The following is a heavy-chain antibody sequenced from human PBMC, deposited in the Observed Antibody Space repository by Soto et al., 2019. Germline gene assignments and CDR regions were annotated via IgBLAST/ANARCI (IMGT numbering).Heavy chain of an antibody. Sequence: VASVKVSCKASGGTFSSYAISWVRQAPGQGLEWMGGIIPIFGTANYAQKFQGRVTITADESTSAAYMELSSLRSEDTAVYYCARVGRLYYYGMDVWGQGTTVTVSS. CDR1: GGTFSSYA. CDR2: IIPIFGTA. V-gene: IGHV1-69*13. CDR3: ARVGRLYYYGMDV. J-gene: IGHJ6*02. D-gene: IGHD3-16*01.